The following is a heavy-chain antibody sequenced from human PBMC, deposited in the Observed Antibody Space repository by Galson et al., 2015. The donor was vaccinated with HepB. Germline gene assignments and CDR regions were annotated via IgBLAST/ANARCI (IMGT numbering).Heavy chain of an antibody. CDR2: IVVGSGNT. Sequence: SVKVSCKASGFTFTSSAMQWVRQARGQRLEWIGWIVVGSGNTNYAQKFQERVTITRDMSTSTAYMELSSLRSEDTAVYYCAPWRVEEDAFDIWGQGTMVTVSS. V-gene: IGHV1-58*02. D-gene: IGHD3-3*01. J-gene: IGHJ3*02. CDR1: GFTFTSSA. CDR3: APWRVEEDAFDI.